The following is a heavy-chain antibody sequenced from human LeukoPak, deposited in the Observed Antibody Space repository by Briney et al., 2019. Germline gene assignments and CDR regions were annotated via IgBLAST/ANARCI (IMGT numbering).Heavy chain of an antibody. CDR2: ISYDGSNK. CDR1: GFTFSSYA. J-gene: IGHJ5*02. CDR3: ARDPRPRYCSGGSCYFNWFDP. Sequence: PGRSLRLSCAASGFTFSSYAMHWVRNAPGQGRERVAVISYDGSNKYYADYVKGRFTISRDNSKTTLYLQMNSLRAEDTAVYYCARDPRPRYCSGGSCYFNWFDPWGQGTLVTVSS. V-gene: IGHV3-30*04. D-gene: IGHD2-15*01.